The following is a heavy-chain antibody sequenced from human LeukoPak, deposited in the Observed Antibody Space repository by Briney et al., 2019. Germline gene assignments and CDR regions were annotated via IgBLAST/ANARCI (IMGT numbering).Heavy chain of an antibody. CDR1: GFTFSSTD. CDR2: ISGSGGST. Sequence: QPGGSLRLSCAASGFTFSSTDMSWVRQAPGKGLEWVSAISGSGGSTYYADSVKGRFTISRDNSKKTLYLQMNSLRAEDTAVYYCAKSITVAGAVIWDYFDYWGQGTLVTVSS. D-gene: IGHD6-19*01. CDR3: AKSITVAGAVIWDYFDY. V-gene: IGHV3-23*01. J-gene: IGHJ4*02.